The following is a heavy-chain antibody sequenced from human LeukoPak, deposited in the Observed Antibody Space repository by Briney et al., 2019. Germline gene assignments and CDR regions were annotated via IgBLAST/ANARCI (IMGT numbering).Heavy chain of an antibody. CDR3: ARGGHCSTTSCSNYDGLDV. D-gene: IGHD2-2*01. V-gene: IGHV3-33*01. Sequence: GRSLRLSCAASGFTFSSYGMYWVRQAPGKGLEWVAATWYDGSNKYYADSVKGRFTISRDNSKNTLYLQMNSLRAEDTAVYFCARGGHCSTTSCSNYDGLDVWGQGTTLTVSS. CDR1: GFTFSSYG. J-gene: IGHJ6*02. CDR2: TWYDGSNK.